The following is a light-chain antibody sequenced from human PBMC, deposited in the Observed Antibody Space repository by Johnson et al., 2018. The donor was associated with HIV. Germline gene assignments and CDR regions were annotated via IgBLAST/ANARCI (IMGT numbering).Light chain of an antibody. J-gene: IGLJ1*01. CDR1: SPNIGNNY. Sequence: QSVLTQPPSVSAAPGQKVTISCSGSSPNIGNNYVSWYQQLPGTAPKLLIYDNNRLPSGIPDRFSVSKSGTSATLGITGLQTGDEADYYRGTWDSSLRTAFFGTGTKVTVL. V-gene: IGLV1-51*01. CDR2: DNN. CDR3: GTWDSSLRTAF.